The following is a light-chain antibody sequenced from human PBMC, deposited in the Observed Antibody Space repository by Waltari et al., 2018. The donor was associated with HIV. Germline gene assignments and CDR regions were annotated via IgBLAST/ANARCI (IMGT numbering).Light chain of an antibody. CDR3: SAWDSSLSAVV. Sequence: QAGLTQPPSVSKGLRQTATLTCTGNSNNVGNQGAAWLQQHQGHPPKLLSYSNNNRPSGISERFSASMSGNTASLTITGLQPEDEADYYCSAWDSSLSAVVFGGGTKLTVL. J-gene: IGLJ2*01. V-gene: IGLV10-54*04. CDR2: SNN. CDR1: SNNVGNQG.